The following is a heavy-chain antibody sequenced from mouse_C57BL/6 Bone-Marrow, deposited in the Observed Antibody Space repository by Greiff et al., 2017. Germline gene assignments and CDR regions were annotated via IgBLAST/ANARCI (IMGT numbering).Heavy chain of an antibody. CDR3: TSAYYRTWFAY. CDR2: IDPETGGT. V-gene: IGHV1-15*01. Sequence: QVQLQQSGAELVRPGASVTLSCKASGYTFTDYEMHWVKQTPVHGLEWIGAIDPETGGTAYNQKFKGKAILTAYKSSSTAYMELRSLTSEDSAVYYCTSAYYRTWFAYWGQGTLVTVSA. D-gene: IGHD2-12*01. CDR1: GYTFTDYE. J-gene: IGHJ3*01.